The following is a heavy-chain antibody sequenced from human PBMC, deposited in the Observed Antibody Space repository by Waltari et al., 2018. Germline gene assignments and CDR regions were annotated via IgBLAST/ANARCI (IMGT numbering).Heavy chain of an antibody. CDR3: AGYRRPDRAMIEV. D-gene: IGHD3-16*01. CDR2: ISISGNT. J-gene: IGHJ1*01. Sequence: QVQLQESGPGLVKDSETLSLTCPVSGGSLSTYHWSWIRQPAGKGLEWIGRISISGNTIYNPSLKSRITMSVDTSKNQFSLKLTSTTAADTAMYYCAGYRRPDRAMIEVWGQGTLVTVSS. CDR1: GGSLSTYH. V-gene: IGHV4-4*07.